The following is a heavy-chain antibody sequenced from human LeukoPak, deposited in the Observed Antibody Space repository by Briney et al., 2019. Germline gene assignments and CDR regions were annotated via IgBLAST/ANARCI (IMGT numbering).Heavy chain of an antibody. CDR1: GFTFSSYW. CDR3: ARDRTIFGVGIPIDI. Sequence: GGSLRLSCAASGFTFSSYWMSWVRQAPGKGLEWVANIKQDGSEKYYVDSVKGRFTISRDNAKNSLYLQMNSLRAEDTAVYYCARDRTIFGVGIPIDIWGQGTMVTVSS. V-gene: IGHV3-7*01. D-gene: IGHD3-3*01. CDR2: IKQDGSEK. J-gene: IGHJ3*02.